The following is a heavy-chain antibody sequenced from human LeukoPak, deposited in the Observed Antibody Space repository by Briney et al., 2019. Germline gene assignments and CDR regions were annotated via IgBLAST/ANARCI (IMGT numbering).Heavy chain of an antibody. D-gene: IGHD3-10*01. CDR2: ISSSSSYI. CDR1: GFTFSSYS. J-gene: IGHJ6*02. V-gene: IGHV3-21*01. CDR3: ARDHMVRGVIITGYYGMDV. Sequence: GGSLRLSCAASGFTFSSYSMNWVRQAPGKGLEWVSSISSSSSYIYYADSVEGRFTISRDNAKNSLYLQMNSLRAEDTAVYYCARDHMVRGVIITGYYGMDVWGQGTTVTVS.